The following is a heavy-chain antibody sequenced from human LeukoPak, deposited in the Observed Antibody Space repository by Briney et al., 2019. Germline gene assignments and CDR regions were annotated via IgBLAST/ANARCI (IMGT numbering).Heavy chain of an antibody. V-gene: IGHV4-34*01. Sequence: PSETLSLTCAVYGGSFSGYYWSWLRQPPGRGLEWIGEINHSGSTNYNPSLKSRVTISVDTSKTRLSLKRISVTAADTAVYYCARGSEYYDFWSGYSSPFDYGGQGTLVTVSS. CDR3: ARGSEYYDFWSGYSSPFDY. CDR1: GGSFSGYY. J-gene: IGHJ4*02. CDR2: INHSGST. D-gene: IGHD3-3*01.